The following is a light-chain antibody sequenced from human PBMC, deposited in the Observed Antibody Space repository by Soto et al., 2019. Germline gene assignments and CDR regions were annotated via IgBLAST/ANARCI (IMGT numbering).Light chain of an antibody. CDR1: QSVKTF. CDR3: QQFNTWPRVT. Sequence: EIVLTQSPATLSLSPGERATLSCRASQSVKTFLVWYQQRPGQAPRLLIFDASTRATGIPARFSGSGSGTEFTLTISSLQSEDFAVYYCQQFNTWPRVTFGQGTRLEIK. CDR2: DAS. J-gene: IGKJ5*01. V-gene: IGKV3-11*01.